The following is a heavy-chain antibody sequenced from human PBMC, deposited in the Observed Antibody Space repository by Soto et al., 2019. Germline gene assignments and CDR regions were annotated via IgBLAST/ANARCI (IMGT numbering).Heavy chain of an antibody. Sequence: PSETLSLTCTVSGGSISTYYWTWIRQSPGKGPEWIGYVYHSGTTNYNPSLESRVTMSLDTSKNQFSLKLSAVTTADTAVYYCASRPLGGPYRGFFDYWSQGTLVTVSS. CDR1: GGSISTYY. D-gene: IGHD7-27*01. CDR2: VYHSGTT. V-gene: IGHV4-59*03. J-gene: IGHJ4*03. CDR3: ASRPLGGPYRGFFDY.